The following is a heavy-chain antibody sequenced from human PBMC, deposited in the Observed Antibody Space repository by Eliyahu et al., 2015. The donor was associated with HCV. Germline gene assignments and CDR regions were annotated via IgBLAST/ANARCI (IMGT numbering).Heavy chain of an antibody. D-gene: IGHD5-12*01. CDR1: GGSFSGYY. V-gene: IGHV4-34*01. J-gene: IGHJ4*02. Sequence: QVQLQQWGAGLLKPSETLSLTCAVYGGSFSGYYWSWIRQPPGKGLEWIGEINHSGSTNYNPSLKSRVTISVDTSKNQFSLKLSSVTAADTAVYYCARGGKRGYSGYDHYFDYWGQGTLVTVSS. CDR3: ARGGKRGYSGYDHYFDY. CDR2: INHSGST.